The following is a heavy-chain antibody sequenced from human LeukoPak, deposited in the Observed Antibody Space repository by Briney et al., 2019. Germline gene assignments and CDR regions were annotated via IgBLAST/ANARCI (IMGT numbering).Heavy chain of an antibody. CDR3: AEDLRYCSGGSCYNS. V-gene: IGHV3-23*01. CDR1: GFTFSSYA. J-gene: IGHJ4*02. Sequence: GGSLRLSCAASGFTFSSYAMSWVRQPPGKGLEWVSAISGSGGSTYYADSVRGRSTISRTNSKTTLYLQMNRRRAEDTAVYYCAEDLRYCSGGSCYNSWGQGTLVTVSS. CDR2: ISGSGGST. D-gene: IGHD2-15*01.